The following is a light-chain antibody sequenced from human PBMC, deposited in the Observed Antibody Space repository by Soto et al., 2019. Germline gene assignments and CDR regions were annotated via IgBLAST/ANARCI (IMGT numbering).Light chain of an antibody. J-gene: IGKJ1*01. CDR3: KQYNSYSWT. CDR1: QSVSSW. V-gene: IGKV1-5*03. CDR2: EAY. Sequence: DIQMTQSPSTLSASVGDRVTITCRASQSVSSWLAWYQQKPGKAPKLLIYEAYSLESGVQSRFSGSGSGTESTLTIRSLQPDDFATYYCKQYNSYSWTFGQGTKVDIK.